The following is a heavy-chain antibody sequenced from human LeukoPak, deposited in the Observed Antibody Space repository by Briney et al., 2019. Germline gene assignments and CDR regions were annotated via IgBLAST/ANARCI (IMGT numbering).Heavy chain of an antibody. CDR1: GGSLSSYY. V-gene: IGHV4-59*01. Sequence: SETLSLTCTVSGGSLSSYYWSWIRQPPGKGLEWIGYIYYSGSTNYKPSLKSRVTISVGMSKNQLSLKLSSVTAADTAVYYFARIRWPQGRAFDYWGQGTLVTVSS. CDR3: ARIRWPQGRAFDY. D-gene: IGHD5-24*01. CDR2: IYYSGST. J-gene: IGHJ4*02.